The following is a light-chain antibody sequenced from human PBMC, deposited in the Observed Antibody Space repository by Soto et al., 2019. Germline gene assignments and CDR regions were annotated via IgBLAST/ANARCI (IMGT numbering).Light chain of an antibody. CDR2: AAS. Sequence: EIVLTQSPGTLSLSPGERATLSCRASQSVSSTSLAWYQHKSGQPPRLLIYAASRRATGIPDRFSGSGSGTDFTFTISRLEPEDFAVYYCHQFGSSPPRTFGQGTKVEIK. CDR1: QSVSSTS. CDR3: HQFGSSPPRT. V-gene: IGKV3-20*01. J-gene: IGKJ1*01.